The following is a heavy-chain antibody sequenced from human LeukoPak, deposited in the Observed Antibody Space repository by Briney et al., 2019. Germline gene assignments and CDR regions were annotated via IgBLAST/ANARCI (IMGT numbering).Heavy chain of an antibody. CDR1: GFSFLSSV. J-gene: IGHJ3*02. Sequence: PGRSLRLSCAASGFSFLSSVMHWVRQAPGKGLEWVTLISYDGNNEYYADSVKGRFTISRDNSQHTLYLQMDTLRAEDTAVYYCARAYYYDADGHYLPRGDAFDIWGQGTMVTVSS. D-gene: IGHD3-22*01. CDR3: ARAYYYDADGHYLPRGDAFDI. CDR2: ISYDGNNE. V-gene: IGHV3-30-3*01.